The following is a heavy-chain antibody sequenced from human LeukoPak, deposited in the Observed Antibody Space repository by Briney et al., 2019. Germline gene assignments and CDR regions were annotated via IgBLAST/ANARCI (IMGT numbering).Heavy chain of an antibody. V-gene: IGHV3-30-3*01. CDR2: ISYDGSNK. CDR3: AGSSGYSFDY. CDR1: GFTFDDYA. D-gene: IGHD3-22*01. J-gene: IGHJ4*02. Sequence: GGSLRLSCAASGFTFDDYAMHWVRQAPGKGLEWVAVISYDGSNKYYADSVKGRFTISRDNSKNTLYLQMNSLRAEDTAVYYCAGSSGYSFDYWGQGTLVTVSS.